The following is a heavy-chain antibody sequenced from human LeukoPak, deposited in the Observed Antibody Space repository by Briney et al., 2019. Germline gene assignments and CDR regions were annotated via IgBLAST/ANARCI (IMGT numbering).Heavy chain of an antibody. CDR1: GFTFSNNW. CDR3: ASYDDGSY. J-gene: IGHJ4*02. V-gene: IGHV3-7*01. Sequence: PGGSLRLSCAASGFTFSNNWMSWVRQAPGKGLEWVANIKQDGSEKYYVDSVKGRFTISRDNARNSLYLQMNSLRAEDTAVYYCASYDDGSYWGQGTLVTVSS. CDR2: IKQDGSEK. D-gene: IGHD3-22*01.